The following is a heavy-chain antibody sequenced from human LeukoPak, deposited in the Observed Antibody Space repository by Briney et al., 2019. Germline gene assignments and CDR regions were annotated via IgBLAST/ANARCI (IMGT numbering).Heavy chain of an antibody. CDR3: ARDKVGGSMAGSNFDY. CDR1: GFTFSSYA. V-gene: IGHV3-23*01. CDR2: ISDSGHST. J-gene: IGHJ4*02. D-gene: IGHD6-19*01. Sequence: GGSLRLSCAASGFTFSSYAMSWVRQAPGKGLEWVSGISDSGHSTYYADSVKGRFTISRDNSKDTLFLQMNSLRGEDTAVYYCARDKVGGSMAGSNFDYWGQGTLVTVSS.